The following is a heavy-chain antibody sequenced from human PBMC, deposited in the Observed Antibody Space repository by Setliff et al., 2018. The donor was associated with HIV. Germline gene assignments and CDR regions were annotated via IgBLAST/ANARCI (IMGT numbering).Heavy chain of an antibody. CDR1: GYSFSSYW. J-gene: IGHJ3*02. Sequence: PGESPKISCQGSGYSFSSYWIGWVRQMPGKGLEWMGIIHPGDSDTRYSPSFQGQVIISADKSINTAYLQWNSLKASDTAMYYCARITYYYDSSAYLLYDGFDIWGQGTMVTVSS. V-gene: IGHV5-51*01. CDR2: IHPGDSDT. D-gene: IGHD3-22*01. CDR3: ARITYYYDSSAYLLYDGFDI.